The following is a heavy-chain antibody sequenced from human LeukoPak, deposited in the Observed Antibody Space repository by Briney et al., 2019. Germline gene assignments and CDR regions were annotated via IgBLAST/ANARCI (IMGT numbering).Heavy chain of an antibody. Sequence: GESLKVSCKASGYNFISYGISWVRQAPGQGLEWMGWISAYNGNTDFAQKFQGRVSMTTDTPTGTAYMEVRSLRSDDTAVYFCARDRHSLGGSGWLNHFDYWGPGTLVTVSS. CDR1: GYNFISYG. V-gene: IGHV1-18*01. J-gene: IGHJ4*02. D-gene: IGHD6-19*01. CDR3: ARDRHSLGGSGWLNHFDY. CDR2: ISAYNGNT.